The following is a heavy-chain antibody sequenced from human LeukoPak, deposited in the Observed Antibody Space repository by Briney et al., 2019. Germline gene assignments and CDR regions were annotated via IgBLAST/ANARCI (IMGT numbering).Heavy chain of an antibody. CDR2: IYSSGST. Sequence: SETLSLTCTVSGGSITGFYWSWIRQPPGEGLEWIGYIYSSGSTYYNPSLKSRVTISVDTSKNQFSLKLSSVTAADTAFYYCTRRRWTFDYWGQGTLVTVSS. CDR1: GGSITGFY. V-gene: IGHV4-59*08. CDR3: TRRRWTFDY. J-gene: IGHJ4*02. D-gene: IGHD3/OR15-3a*01.